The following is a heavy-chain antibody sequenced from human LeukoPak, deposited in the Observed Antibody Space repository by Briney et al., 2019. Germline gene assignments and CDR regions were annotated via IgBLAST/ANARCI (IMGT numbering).Heavy chain of an antibody. J-gene: IGHJ4*02. CDR3: ARGEFGDLRYDC. V-gene: IGHV3-23*01. D-gene: IGHD4-17*01. Sequence: GGSLRLSCAASGFTFSSYAMSWVRQAPGKGLEWVSAISGSAGVTYYADSVKGRFTISRDNSKDTLYLQMNSLRAEDTAVYYCARGEFGDLRYDCWGQGSLVTVSS. CDR1: GFTFSSYA. CDR2: ISGSAGVT.